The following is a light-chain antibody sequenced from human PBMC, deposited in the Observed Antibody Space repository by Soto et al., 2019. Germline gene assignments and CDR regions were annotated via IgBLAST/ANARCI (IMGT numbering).Light chain of an antibody. V-gene: IGKV3D-20*02. CDR2: GAS. Sequence: TGWTQTARTRALSGGGRDILSCRASQSVSSSYLAWYQQKPGQAPRLLIYGASSRATGIPDRFSGSGSGTEFTLTISCREPEEFAVYYCLHRNTWAWTFGEGTKVDIK. J-gene: IGKJ1*01. CDR3: LHRNTWAWT. CDR1: QSVSSSY.